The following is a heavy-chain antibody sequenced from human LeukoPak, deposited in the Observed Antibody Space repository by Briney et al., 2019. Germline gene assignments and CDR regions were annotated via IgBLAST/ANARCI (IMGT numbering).Heavy chain of an antibody. CDR3: ARHRKVRNHGPGSPYNLDF. Sequence: SETLSLTCAVSGDSFSTYYWSWIRQPPGKGLEWIGYISNSGSTNYNPSLKTRVTISVDTSKNQFSLKLRSVTAADTAVYYCARHRKVRNHGPGSPYNLDFWGQGTLVTVSS. CDR2: ISNSGST. V-gene: IGHV4-59*08. CDR1: GDSFSTYY. J-gene: IGHJ4*02. D-gene: IGHD3-10*01.